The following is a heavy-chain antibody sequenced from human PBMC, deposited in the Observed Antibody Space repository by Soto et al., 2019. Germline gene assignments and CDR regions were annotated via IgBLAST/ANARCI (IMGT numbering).Heavy chain of an antibody. V-gene: IGHV3-33*05. CDR3: ARWKTTGGFNA. Sequence: QVQLVESGGGVVQPGTSLRLSCVGSGFTFRSSVIHWVRQAPGKGLEWVALTSYDGSNNFYGDSVKGRFTISRYNSRNTEELQMDSHTFEDTDLDYCARWKTTGGFNAWGQGTLVSVSS. D-gene: IGHD3-16*01. J-gene: IGHJ5*02. CDR1: GFTFRSSV. CDR2: TSYDGSNN.